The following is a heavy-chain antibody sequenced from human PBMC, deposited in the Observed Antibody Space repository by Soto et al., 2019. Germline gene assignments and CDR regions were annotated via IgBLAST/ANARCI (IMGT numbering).Heavy chain of an antibody. CDR1: GFTFSSYG. Sequence: GGSLRLSCAASGFTFSSYGMHWVRQAPGKGLEWVAVISYDGSNKYYADSVKGRFTISRDNSKNTLYLQMNSLRAEDTAVYYCAKDYYGSGSYRYYGMDVWGQGTLVTVSS. D-gene: IGHD3-10*01. CDR2: ISYDGSNK. CDR3: AKDYYGSGSYRYYGMDV. J-gene: IGHJ6*02. V-gene: IGHV3-30*18.